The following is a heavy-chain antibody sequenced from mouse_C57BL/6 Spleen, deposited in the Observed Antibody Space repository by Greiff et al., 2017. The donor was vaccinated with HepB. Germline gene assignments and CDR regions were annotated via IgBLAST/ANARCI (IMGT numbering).Heavy chain of an antibody. Sequence: VQLQQPGAELVKPGASVKMSCKASGYTFTSYWITWVKQRPGQGLEWIGDIYPGSGSTNYNEKFKSKATLTVDTSSSTAYMQLSSLTSEDSAVYYCARFWGYDGYFDYWGQGTTLTVSS. V-gene: IGHV1-55*01. CDR2: IYPGSGST. CDR1: GYTFTSYW. D-gene: IGHD2-2*01. J-gene: IGHJ2*01. CDR3: ARFWGYDGYFDY.